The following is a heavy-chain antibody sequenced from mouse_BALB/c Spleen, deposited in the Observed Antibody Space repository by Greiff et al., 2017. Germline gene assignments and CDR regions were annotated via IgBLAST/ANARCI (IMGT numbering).Heavy chain of an antibody. D-gene: IGHD2-4*01. CDR2: INPSNGGT. CDR1: GYTFTSYY. J-gene: IGHJ2*01. Sequence: VQLQQSGAELVKPGASVKLSCKASGYTFTSYYMYWVKQRPGQGLEWIGEINPSNGGTNFNEKFKSKATLTVDKSSSTAYMQLSSLTSEDSAVYSCTRESTMITTTGFDYWGQGTTLTVSS. V-gene: IGHV1S81*02. CDR3: TRESTMITTTGFDY.